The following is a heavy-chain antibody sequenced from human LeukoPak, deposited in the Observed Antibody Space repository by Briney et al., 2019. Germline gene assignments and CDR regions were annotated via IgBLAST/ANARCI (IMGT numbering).Heavy chain of an antibody. J-gene: IGHJ4*02. CDR2: INPSDGVI. CDR1: GGTFSSYA. CDR3: ARRGSGSYVLDY. V-gene: IGHV1-46*01. D-gene: IGHD3-10*01. Sequence: ASVKVSCKASGGTFSSYAISWVRQAPGQGLEWMGIINPSDGVIDYAQKFQDRVTMTRDTSTSTVYMELSSLRSEDTAVYYCARRGSGSYVLDYWGQGTLVTVSS.